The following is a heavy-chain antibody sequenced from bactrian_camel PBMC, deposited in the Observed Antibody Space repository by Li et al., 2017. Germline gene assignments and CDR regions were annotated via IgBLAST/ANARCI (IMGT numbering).Heavy chain of an antibody. CDR1: GFTFSSYFSSYW. J-gene: IGHJ4*01. CDR3: AAESWVHDGDCRTSGD. V-gene: IGHV3S1*01. Sequence: HVQLVESGGGLVQPGGSLRLSCAASGFTFSSYFSSYWMYWVRQAPGKEREGVARIATGSGNTYYADSVKGRFSVSQDNAKSTLYLQMNSLKSEDTAVYYCAAESWVHDGDCRTSGDWGQGTQVTVS. CDR2: IATGSGNT. D-gene: IGHD6*01.